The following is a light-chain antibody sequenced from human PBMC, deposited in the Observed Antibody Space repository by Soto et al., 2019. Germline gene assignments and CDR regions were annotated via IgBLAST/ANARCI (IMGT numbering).Light chain of an antibody. CDR1: QGISSY. V-gene: IGKV1-8*01. CDR2: AAS. J-gene: IGKJ3*01. CDR3: HQYYSYPVT. Sequence: AIRMTQSPSSFSASTGDRVTIACRASQGISSYLAWYQQKPGKAPKLLIYAASTLQSGVPSRFSGSGSGTDFTLTISCLQSEDFATYYCHQYYSYPVTFGPGTKMDIK.